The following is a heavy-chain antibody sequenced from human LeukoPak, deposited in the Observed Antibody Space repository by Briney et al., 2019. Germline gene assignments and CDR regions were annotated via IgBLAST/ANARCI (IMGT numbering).Heavy chain of an antibody. CDR3: AKERGFYSVY. CDR2: ISSDGSNK. D-gene: IGHD3-10*02. V-gene: IGHV3-30*18. Sequence: GGSLRLSCAASEFSFSNNWMYWVRQAPGKGLEWVAVISSDGSNKDYADSVKGRITISRDNAKNTMYLQLTSLRVEDTAVYYCAKERGFYSVYWGQGTLVTVSS. CDR1: EFSFSNNW. J-gene: IGHJ4*02.